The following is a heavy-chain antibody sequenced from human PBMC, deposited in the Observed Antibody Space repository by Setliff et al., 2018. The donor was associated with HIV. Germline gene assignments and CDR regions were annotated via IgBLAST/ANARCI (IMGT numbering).Heavy chain of an antibody. V-gene: IGHV4-61*05. CDR1: GGSISSSTYY. J-gene: IGHJ5*02. CDR3: ARGNGDAAGTRFDP. Sequence: PSETLSLTCTVSGGSISSSTYYWAWIRQPPGKGLEWIGYIYITGSTTYHPSLKGRGSISLDTSENRFPLRLHSVTAADTAVYYCARGNGDAAGTRFDPWGQGTLVTVS. CDR2: IYITGST. D-gene: IGHD6-13*01.